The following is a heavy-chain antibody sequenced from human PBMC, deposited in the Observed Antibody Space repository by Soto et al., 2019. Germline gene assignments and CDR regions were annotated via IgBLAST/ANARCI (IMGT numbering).Heavy chain of an antibody. Sequence: GGSLRLSCAASGFTFSSYSMNWVRQAPGKGLEWVSSISSSSSYIYYADSVKGRFTISRDNAKNSLYLQMNSLRVEDTAVYYCARSLVLRFLEWPDAFDIWGQGTMVTVSS. CDR2: ISSSSSYI. CDR1: GFTFSSYS. V-gene: IGHV3-21*01. J-gene: IGHJ3*02. D-gene: IGHD3-3*01. CDR3: ARSLVLRFLEWPDAFDI.